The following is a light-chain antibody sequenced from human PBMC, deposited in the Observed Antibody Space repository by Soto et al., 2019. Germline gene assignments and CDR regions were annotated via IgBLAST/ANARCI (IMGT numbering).Light chain of an antibody. CDR3: QTWGTGIQV. V-gene: IGLV4-69*01. Sequence: QLVLTQSPSASASLGASVKLTCTLSSGHSRYTIAWHQQQPEKGPRYLMKLYSDGSHSKGDGIPDRFSGSSSGAERYLVISSLQSEDEADYYCQTWGTGIQVFGGGTKLTVL. CDR1: SGHSRYT. CDR2: LYSDGSH. J-gene: IGLJ3*02.